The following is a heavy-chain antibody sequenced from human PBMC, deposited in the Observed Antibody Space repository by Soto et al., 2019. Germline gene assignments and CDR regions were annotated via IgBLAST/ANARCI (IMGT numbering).Heavy chain of an antibody. V-gene: IGHV3-33*01. CDR1: GFTFSNYG. CDR2: IWHDGNNK. Sequence: GGSLRLSCAASGFTFSNYGMHLVRQAPGKGLEWVAIIWHDGNNKYYADSVRGRFIISRDNYKKRLYVQINSLRAADTAVYYCASDLVGASDSYGFDVWAQGTTVTVSS. CDR3: ASDLVGASDSYGFDV. J-gene: IGHJ6*02. D-gene: IGHD1-26*01.